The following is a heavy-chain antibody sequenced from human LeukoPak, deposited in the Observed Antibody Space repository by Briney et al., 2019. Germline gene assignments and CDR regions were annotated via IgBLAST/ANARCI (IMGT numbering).Heavy chain of an antibody. CDR1: GGSISSGDYY. V-gene: IGHV4-30-4*01. CDR3: ASTVVVTAQDAFDV. Sequence: PSETLSLTCTVSGGSISSGDYYWSWIRQPPGKGLEWIGYIYYSGSTYYNPSLKSRVTISVDTSKNQFSLKLSSVTAADTAVYYCASTVVVTAQDAFDVWGQGTMVTVSS. CDR2: IYYSGST. D-gene: IGHD2-21*02. J-gene: IGHJ3*01.